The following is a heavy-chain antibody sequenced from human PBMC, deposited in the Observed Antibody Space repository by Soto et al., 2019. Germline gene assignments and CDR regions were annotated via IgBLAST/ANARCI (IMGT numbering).Heavy chain of an antibody. V-gene: IGHV1-69*13. CDR2: IIPIFGTA. J-gene: IGHJ4*02. CDR1: GGTFSSYA. D-gene: IGHD3-9*01. CDR3: ARVKRYFDWLLLDY. Sequence: SVKVSCKASGGTFSSYAISWVRQAPGQGLEWMGGIIPIFGTANYAQKFQGRVTITADESTSTAYMELSSLRSEDTAVYYCARVKRYFDWLLLDYWGQGTLVTVS.